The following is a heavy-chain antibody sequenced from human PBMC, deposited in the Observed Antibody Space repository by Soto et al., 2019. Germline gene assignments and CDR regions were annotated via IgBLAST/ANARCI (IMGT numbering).Heavy chain of an antibody. CDR1: GFTFSSYA. CDR3: AREGDYNWFDP. CDR2: ISYDGSNK. D-gene: IGHD3-10*01. Sequence: QVQLVESGGGVVQPGRSLRLSCAASGFTFSSYAMHWVRQAPGKGLEWVAVISYDGSNKYYADSVKGRFTISRDNSKNPLYLQMNSLRAEDTAVYYCAREGDYNWFDPWGQGTLVTVSS. J-gene: IGHJ5*02. V-gene: IGHV3-30-3*01.